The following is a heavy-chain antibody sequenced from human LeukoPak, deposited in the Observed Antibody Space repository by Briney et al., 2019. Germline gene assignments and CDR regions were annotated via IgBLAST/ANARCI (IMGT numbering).Heavy chain of an antibody. Sequence: SETLSLTCTVSGGSISSYYWSWIRQPPGKGLEWIGYIYYSGSTNYNPSLKSRVTISVDTSKNQFSLKLSSVTAADTAVYYCARVSTLALHYYGMDVWGQGTTVTVSS. CDR2: IYYSGST. V-gene: IGHV4-59*01. J-gene: IGHJ6*02. CDR3: ARVSTLALHYYGMDV. D-gene: IGHD6-13*01. CDR1: GGSISSYY.